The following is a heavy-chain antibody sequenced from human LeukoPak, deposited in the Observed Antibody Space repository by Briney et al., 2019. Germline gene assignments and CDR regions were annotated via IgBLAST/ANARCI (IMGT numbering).Heavy chain of an antibody. J-gene: IGHJ4*02. CDR1: GFTFSSYG. CDR3: AKKRVGTTPFDY. Sequence: PGGSLRLSCAASGFTFSSYGMHWVRQTPGKGLEWVANIKKDGSEKYYVDSVKGRFTISRDNAKNSLYLQMNSLRAEDTAVYYCAKKRVGTTPFDYWGQGTLVTVSS. D-gene: IGHD1-26*01. V-gene: IGHV3-7*01. CDR2: IKKDGSEK.